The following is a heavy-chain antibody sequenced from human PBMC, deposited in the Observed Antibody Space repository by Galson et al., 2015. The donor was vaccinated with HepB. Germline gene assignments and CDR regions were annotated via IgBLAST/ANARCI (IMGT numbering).Heavy chain of an antibody. CDR1: GFSFSNYA. J-gene: IGHJ5*02. V-gene: IGHV3-30*18. D-gene: IGHD3-16*01. CDR3: AQGGPGPIGMMLTRPLGFDP. Sequence: SLRLSCASSGFSFSNYAIHWVRQAPGRGLEWMSVISYDGIIRYYSDSVKGRFTVCSDPSRSILFLQMNSLRVDDTAVYYCAQGGPGPIGMMLTRPLGFDPWGQGTLVIVYS. CDR2: ISYDGIIR.